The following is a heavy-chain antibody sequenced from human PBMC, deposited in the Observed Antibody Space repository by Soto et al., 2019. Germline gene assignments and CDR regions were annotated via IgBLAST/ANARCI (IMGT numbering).Heavy chain of an antibody. J-gene: IGHJ6*02. Sequence: PSQTLSLTCAISGDSVSSNSAAWNWIRQSPSRGLEWLGRTYYRSKWYNDYAVSVKSRITINPDTSKNQFSLQLNSVTPEDTAVYYCARDTAFTIFGVGYYYYGMDVWGQGTTVTVSS. CDR2: TYYRSKWYN. CDR1: GDSVSSNSAA. V-gene: IGHV6-1*01. CDR3: ARDTAFTIFGVGYYYYGMDV. D-gene: IGHD3-3*01.